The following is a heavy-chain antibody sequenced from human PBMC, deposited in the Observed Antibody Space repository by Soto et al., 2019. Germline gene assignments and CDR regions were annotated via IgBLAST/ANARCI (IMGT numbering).Heavy chain of an antibody. CDR1: GYTFTSYG. CDR3: ARFRCVGAVAGSSSYFDY. V-gene: IGHV1-18*01. CDR2: ISAYNGNT. Sequence: ASVKVSCKASGYTFTSYGISWVRQAPGQGLEWMGWISAYNGNTNYAQKLQGRVTMTTDTSTSTAYMELRSLRSDDTAVYYCARFRCVGAVAGSSSYFDYWGQGNLVTVSS. J-gene: IGHJ4*02. D-gene: IGHD6-19*01.